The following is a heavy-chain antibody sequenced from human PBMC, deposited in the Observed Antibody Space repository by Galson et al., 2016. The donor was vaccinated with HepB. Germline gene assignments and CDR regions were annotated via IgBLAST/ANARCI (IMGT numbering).Heavy chain of an antibody. CDR1: SFSIRNGHY. Sequence: SETLSLTCTVSSFSIRNGHYWGWMRQTPGKGLEWIGSVYRSGSSYYNPSLRSRLTISVDTAKNHFSLSLTSVTAADSAVYYCARTVLLASIGGPFDFWGPGTRITVSS. CDR3: ARTVLLASIGGPFDF. D-gene: IGHD3-10*01. V-gene: IGHV4-38-2*02. CDR2: VYRSGSS. J-gene: IGHJ3*01.